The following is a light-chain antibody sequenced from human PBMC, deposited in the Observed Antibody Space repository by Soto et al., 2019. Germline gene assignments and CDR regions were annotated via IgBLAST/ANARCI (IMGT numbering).Light chain of an antibody. CDR2: AAS. Sequence: EIVMTQSPATLSVSPGERATLSCRASQSVSSNLAWYQQNPGQAPRLLIYAASTRATGIPARFSGSGSGTEFTLTISSLQAEDFAVYCCQQYNNWPLTFGQGTKVEIK. CDR1: QSVSSN. J-gene: IGKJ1*01. CDR3: QQYNNWPLT. V-gene: IGKV3-15*01.